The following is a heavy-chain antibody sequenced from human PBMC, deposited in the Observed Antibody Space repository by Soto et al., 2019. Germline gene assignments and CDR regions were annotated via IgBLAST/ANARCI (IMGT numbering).Heavy chain of an antibody. CDR2: IHYSGST. CDR1: GGSIGNYY. J-gene: IGHJ5*02. Sequence: SETLSLTCTVSGGSIGNYYWSWIRHPPGKKLEWIGNIHYSGSTNYNPSLKSRVTISGDTSKNQFSLKLYSVTTADTAMYYCARLPWADYGGIFDPWGQGTLVTVSS. CDR3: ARLPWADYGGIFDP. V-gene: IGHV4-59*01. D-gene: IGHD4-17*01.